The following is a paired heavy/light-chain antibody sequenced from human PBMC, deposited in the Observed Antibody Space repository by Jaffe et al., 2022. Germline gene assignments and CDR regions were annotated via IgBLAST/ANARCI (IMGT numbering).Heavy chain of an antibody. J-gene: IGHJ3*02. CDR2: IRYDGSNK. CDR3: AKDVVALLTMILKYDAFDI. V-gene: IGHV3-30*02. CDR1: GFTFNNYG. Sequence: QVQLVESGGGVVQPGGSLRLSCAASGFTFNNYGMHWVRQAPGKGLEWVAFIRYDGSNKYYADSVKGRFTVSRDNSKNTLYLQMHSLRTEDTAVYYCAKDVVALLTMILKYDAFDIWGQGTMVTVSS. D-gene: IGHD3-22*01.
Light chain of an antibody. CDR3: AAWDDSLSGHV. CDR1: SSNIGDNY. Sequence: QSVLTQPPSASGTPGQRVTISCSGSSSNIGDNYVYWYQQFPGTAPKLLIYRNNQRPSGVPDRFSGSKSGTSASLAISGLRSEDEADYYCAAWDDSLSGHVFGTGTKVTVL. V-gene: IGLV1-47*01. J-gene: IGLJ1*01. CDR2: RNN.